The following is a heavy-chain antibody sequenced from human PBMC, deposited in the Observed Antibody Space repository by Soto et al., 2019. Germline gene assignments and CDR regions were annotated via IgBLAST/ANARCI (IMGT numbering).Heavy chain of an antibody. CDR2: ISAYNGNT. CDR1: GYTFTTYG. D-gene: IGHD6-19*01. V-gene: IGHV1-18*01. Sequence: QVQLVQSGAEVKKPGASVKVSCKASGYTFTTYGINWVRQAPGQGLEWMGWISAYNGNTNYAQKSQGRVTMTTDTSTSTAYMELRSLRSGETAVYYCARDRGQWLRKGEFDPWGQGTLVTVSS. CDR3: ARDRGQWLRKGEFDP. J-gene: IGHJ5*02.